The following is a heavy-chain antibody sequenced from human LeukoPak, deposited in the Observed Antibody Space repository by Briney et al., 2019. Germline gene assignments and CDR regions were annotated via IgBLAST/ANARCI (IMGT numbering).Heavy chain of an antibody. CDR2: IKEDGSEK. J-gene: IGHJ3*02. V-gene: IGHV3-7*01. D-gene: IGHD3-3*01. CDR3: AKDPLPEYDFWSGYWVNDAFDI. Sequence: PGGSLRLSCAASGFTFKNYWMSWVRQAPGKGLEWVANIKEDGSEKYHVDSVKGRFTISRDNAKNSLYLQMNSLRAEDTAVYYCAKDPLPEYDFWSGYWVNDAFDIWGQGTMVTVSS. CDR1: GFTFKNYW.